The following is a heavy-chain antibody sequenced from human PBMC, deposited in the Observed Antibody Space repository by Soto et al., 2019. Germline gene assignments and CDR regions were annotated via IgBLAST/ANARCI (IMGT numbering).Heavy chain of an antibody. V-gene: IGHV1-3*01. Sequence: GASVKVSCKASGYTFTSYAMHWVRQAPGQRLEWMGWINAGNGNTKYSQKFQGRVTITRDTSASTAYMELSSLRSEDTAVYYCASVYCGYSPYYYYGMDVWGQGTTVTVSS. CDR2: INAGNGNT. CDR3: ASVYCGYSPYYYYGMDV. J-gene: IGHJ6*02. D-gene: IGHD5-12*01. CDR1: GYTFTSYA.